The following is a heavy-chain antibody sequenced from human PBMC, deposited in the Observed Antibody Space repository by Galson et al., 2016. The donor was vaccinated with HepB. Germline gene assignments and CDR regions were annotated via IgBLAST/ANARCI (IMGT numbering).Heavy chain of an antibody. CDR3: AKNKATARVWRHYYYYMGV. Sequence: SLRLSCAASGFTVSSNYLSWVRQAPGKGLEWVSIVYSDGSTYYSDSVRGRFTISRDNSNNIVYLKMNSLRPEDTAVYFCAKNKATARVWRHYYYYMGVWGKGTTVTVSS. CDR2: VYSDGST. J-gene: IGHJ6*03. D-gene: IGHD2-21*02. CDR1: GFTVSSNY. V-gene: IGHV3-53*01.